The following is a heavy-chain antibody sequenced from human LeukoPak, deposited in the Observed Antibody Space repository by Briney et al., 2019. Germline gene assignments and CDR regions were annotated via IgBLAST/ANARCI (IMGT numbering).Heavy chain of an antibody. Sequence: PGGSLRLSCAASGFTFDDYGMSWVRQAPGKGLEWVSGINWNGGSTGYADSVKGRFTISRDNAKNSLYLQMNSLRAEDTALYYCAREPHYYDSSGYLVSAASDIWGQGTMVTVSS. CDR2: INWNGGST. CDR1: GFTFDDYG. CDR3: AREPHYYDSSGYLVSAASDI. J-gene: IGHJ3*02. D-gene: IGHD3-22*01. V-gene: IGHV3-20*04.